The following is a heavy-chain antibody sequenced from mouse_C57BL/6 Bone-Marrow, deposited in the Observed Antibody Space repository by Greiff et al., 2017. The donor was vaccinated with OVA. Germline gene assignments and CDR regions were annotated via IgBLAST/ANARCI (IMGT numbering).Heavy chain of an antibody. CDR1: GYAFTNYL. CDR3: ARRFYYGSSYDYFDY. V-gene: IGHV1-54*01. Sequence: QVQLQQSGAELVRPGTSVKVSCKASGYAFTNYLLEWVKQRPGQGLEWIGVINPGSGGTNYNEKFKGKATLTADKSSSTAYMQLSSLTSEDSAVYFCARRFYYGSSYDYFDYWGQGTTLTVSS. D-gene: IGHD1-1*01. CDR2: INPGSGGT. J-gene: IGHJ2*01.